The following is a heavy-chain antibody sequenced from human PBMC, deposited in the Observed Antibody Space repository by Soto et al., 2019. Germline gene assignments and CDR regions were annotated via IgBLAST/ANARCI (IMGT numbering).Heavy chain of an antibody. CDR2: IWYDGSNK. Sequence: GGSLRLSCAASGFTFSSYGMHWVRQAPGKGLEWVAVIWYDGSNKYYADSVKGRFTISRDNSKNTLYLQMNSLRAEDTAVYYCARRFDDYGDYYGMDVWGQGTTVTVSS. V-gene: IGHV3-33*01. CDR1: GFTFSSYG. D-gene: IGHD4-17*01. CDR3: ARRFDDYGDYYGMDV. J-gene: IGHJ6*02.